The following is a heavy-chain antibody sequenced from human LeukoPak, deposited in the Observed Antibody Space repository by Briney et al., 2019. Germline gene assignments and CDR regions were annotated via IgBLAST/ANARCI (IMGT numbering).Heavy chain of an antibody. J-gene: IGHJ4*02. Sequence: GGSLRLSCAASGFTFSSYGMHWVRQAPGKGLEWVAVISYDGSNKYYADSVKGRFTISRDNSKNTLYLQMNSLRAEVTAVYYCAKPKNGVYGDYIDYWGQGTLVTVSS. CDR2: ISYDGSNK. V-gene: IGHV3-30*18. CDR1: GFTFSSYG. CDR3: AKPKNGVYGDYIDY. D-gene: IGHD4-17*01.